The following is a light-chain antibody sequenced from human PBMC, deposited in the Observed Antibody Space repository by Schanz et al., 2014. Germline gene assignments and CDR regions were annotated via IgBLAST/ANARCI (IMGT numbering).Light chain of an antibody. CDR2: GNS. V-gene: IGLV1-40*01. CDR3: CSYAGSSSLV. J-gene: IGLJ3*02. CDR1: TSNIGAHYD. Sequence: QSVLTQPPSVSGAPGQRVTISCIGSTSNIGAHYDVHWYQQLPGTAPKLLIYGNSNRPSGVPDRFSGSKSGTSASLAITGLQAEDEGDYYCCSYAGSSSLVFGGGTKLTVL.